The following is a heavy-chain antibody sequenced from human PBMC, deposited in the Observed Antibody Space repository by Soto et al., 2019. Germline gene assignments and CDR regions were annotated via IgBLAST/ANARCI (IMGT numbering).Heavy chain of an antibody. Sequence: PGGSRRRSWAASGFTLSSYGMSWGRQAPGKGLEWVSAISPNGQGIYYADSVRGRFTISGDTFKNTVFLHMDSLRAEDTAVYYCAKDRNYPRDCFHYWGQGTLVTVSP. J-gene: IGHJ4*02. CDR2: ISPNGQGI. D-gene: IGHD1-7*01. CDR1: GFTLSSYG. CDR3: AKDRNYPRDCFHY. V-gene: IGHV3-23*01.